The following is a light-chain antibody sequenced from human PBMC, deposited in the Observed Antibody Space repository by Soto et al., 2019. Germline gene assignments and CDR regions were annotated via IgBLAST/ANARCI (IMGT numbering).Light chain of an antibody. CDR2: DII. Sequence: QSALTQPASVSGSPGQSITISCTGTSSDVGAYIFVSWYQQHPGKAPKLMIYDIINRPSGVSNRFSGSKSGNTASLTISGLQAEDEADYYCCSSTGSYTFVFGTGTKLTVL. V-gene: IGLV2-14*03. J-gene: IGLJ1*01. CDR3: CSSTGSYTFV. CDR1: SSDVGAYIF.